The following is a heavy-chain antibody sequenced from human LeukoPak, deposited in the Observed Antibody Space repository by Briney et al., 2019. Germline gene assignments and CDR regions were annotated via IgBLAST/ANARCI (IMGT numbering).Heavy chain of an antibody. CDR3: ARGGYDYLDY. Sequence: PGGSLRLSCAASGFTFSSYGMHWVRQAPGKGLEWVAFIRYDGSNKYYADSVKGRFTISRDNSKNTLYLQMNSQRAEDTAVYYCARGGYDYLDYWGQGTLVTVSS. CDR1: GFTFSSYG. CDR2: IRYDGSNK. J-gene: IGHJ4*02. D-gene: IGHD5-12*01. V-gene: IGHV3-30*02.